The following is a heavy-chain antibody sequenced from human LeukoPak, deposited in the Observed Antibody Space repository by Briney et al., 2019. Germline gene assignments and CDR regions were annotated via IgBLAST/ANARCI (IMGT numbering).Heavy chain of an antibody. CDR2: INTDGSTT. Sequence: QPGGSLRLSCAASGFTFSGYAMNWVRQAPGKGLVWVSRINTDGSTTTYADSVKGRFTISRDNAKNTLYLQMNSLRAEDTAVYYCARGAGVTNYDFWGQGTLVTVSS. CDR1: GFTFSGYA. J-gene: IGHJ4*02. V-gene: IGHV3-74*01. CDR3: ARGAGVTNYDF. D-gene: IGHD2-21*02.